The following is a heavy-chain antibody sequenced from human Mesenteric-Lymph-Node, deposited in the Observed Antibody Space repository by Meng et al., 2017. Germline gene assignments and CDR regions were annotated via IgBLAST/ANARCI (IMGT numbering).Heavy chain of an antibody. D-gene: IGHD2/OR15-2a*01. CDR2: ISPTGGSL. CDR3: ARDHGFLNWFDP. V-gene: IGHV3-11*04. CDR1: GFTFSDSY. Sequence: QVELVEFGGCLRKAGGSLRLSFAASGFTFSDSYMTWIRQPPGQGLEWIASISPTGGSLYYADSVKGRFSISRDNAKSSLSLQMNSLRVEDTAVYYCARDHGFLNWFDPWGQGTLVTVSS. J-gene: IGHJ5*02.